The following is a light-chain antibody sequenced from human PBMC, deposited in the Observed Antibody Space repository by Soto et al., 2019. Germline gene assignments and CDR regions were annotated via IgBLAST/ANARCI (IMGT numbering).Light chain of an antibody. CDR2: ETS. Sequence: EIVLEQKTSKQRLSGGECASLSCRASQSVSNYLSWYQQKPGHAPRLLMYETSRRATAIPARFSVRGTRTDITHTISIRDPDEFAVYYIQQRHNWRDAIGQGTRLEIK. CDR3: QQRHNWRDA. V-gene: IGKV3-11*01. J-gene: IGKJ5*01. CDR1: QSVSNY.